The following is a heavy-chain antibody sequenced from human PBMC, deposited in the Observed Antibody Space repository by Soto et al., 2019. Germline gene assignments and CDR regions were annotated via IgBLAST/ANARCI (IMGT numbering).Heavy chain of an antibody. Sequence: QVQLVQSGAEVKKPGSSVKVSCKASGGTFSSYTISWVRQAPGQGLEWMGRIIPILGIANYAQKFQGRVTITADKSTSTDYMELSSLRSEDTAVYYCARDDSSGRSFDLWGRGTLVTVSS. J-gene: IGHJ2*01. V-gene: IGHV1-69*08. D-gene: IGHD3-22*01. CDR1: GGTFSSYT. CDR2: IIPILGIA. CDR3: ARDDSSGRSFDL.